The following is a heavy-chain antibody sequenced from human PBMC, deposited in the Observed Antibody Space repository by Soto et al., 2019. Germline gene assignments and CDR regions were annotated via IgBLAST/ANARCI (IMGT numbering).Heavy chain of an antibody. V-gene: IGHV3-23*01. D-gene: IGHD2-2*01. J-gene: IGHJ5*02. CDR3: AKDWGAVPAAGESWFDP. CDR1: GFTFSSYA. Sequence: EVQLLESGGGLVQPGGSLRLSCAASGFTFSSYAMSWVRQAPGKGLEWVSAISGSGGSTYYADSVKGRFTISRDNSKNTLYLQMNSLRAEGTAVYYCAKDWGAVPAAGESWFDPWGQGTLVTVSS. CDR2: ISGSGGST.